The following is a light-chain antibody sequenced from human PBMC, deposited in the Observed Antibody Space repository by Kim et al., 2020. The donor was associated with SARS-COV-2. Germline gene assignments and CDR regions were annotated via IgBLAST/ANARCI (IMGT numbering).Light chain of an antibody. Sequence: EIVLTQSPATLSLSPGERATLSCRASQSTYLAWYQQKPGQAPRLLIYDASDRATGIPARFSGSGSGTDFTLTIGSLEPEDFAVYYCQQRSNWLWTFGQGTKVDIK. CDR3: QQRSNWLWT. CDR1: QSTY. V-gene: IGKV3-11*01. J-gene: IGKJ1*01. CDR2: DAS.